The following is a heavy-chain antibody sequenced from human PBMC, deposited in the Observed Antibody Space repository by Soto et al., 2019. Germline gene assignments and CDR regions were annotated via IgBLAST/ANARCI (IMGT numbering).Heavy chain of an antibody. CDR2: IIPIFGTA. D-gene: IGHD2-15*01. V-gene: IGHV1-69*12. CDR3: ARRKPGYCSGGSCYTYYYYGMDV. Sequence: QVQLVQSGAAVKKPGSSVKVSCKASGGTFSSYAISWVRQAPGQGLEWMGGIIPIFGTANYAQKFQGRVTITADESTSTAYMELSSLRSEDTAVYYCARRKPGYCSGGSCYTYYYYGMDVWGQGTTVTVSS. J-gene: IGHJ6*02. CDR1: GGTFSSYA.